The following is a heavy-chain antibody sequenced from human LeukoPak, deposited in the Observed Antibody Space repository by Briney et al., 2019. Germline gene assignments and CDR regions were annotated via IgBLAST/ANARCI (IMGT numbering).Heavy chain of an antibody. Sequence: GGSLRLSCAASGFTFSSYGMHWVRQAPGKGLEWVAVIWYDGSNTYYADSVKGRFTISRDNSKNTLYLQMNSLRAEDTAVYYCAKDRDCTNGVCYIDYWGQGTLVTVSS. CDR3: AKDRDCTNGVCYIDY. CDR1: GFTFSSYG. CDR2: IWYDGSNT. J-gene: IGHJ4*02. D-gene: IGHD2-8*01. V-gene: IGHV3-33*06.